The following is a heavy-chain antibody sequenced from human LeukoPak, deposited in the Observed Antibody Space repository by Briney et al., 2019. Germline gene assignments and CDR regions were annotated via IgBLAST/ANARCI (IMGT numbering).Heavy chain of an antibody. D-gene: IGHD3-3*01. V-gene: IGHV4-34*01. CDR2: INHSGST. CDR1: GGSFSGYY. Sequence: SETLSLTCAVYGGSFSGYYWSWIRQPPGKGLEWIGEINHSGSTNYNPSLKSRVTISVDTSKNQFSLKLSSVTAADTAVYYCARGPPIFGVVIASDPFDYWGQGTLVTVSS. J-gene: IGHJ4*02. CDR3: ARGPPIFGVVIASDPFDY.